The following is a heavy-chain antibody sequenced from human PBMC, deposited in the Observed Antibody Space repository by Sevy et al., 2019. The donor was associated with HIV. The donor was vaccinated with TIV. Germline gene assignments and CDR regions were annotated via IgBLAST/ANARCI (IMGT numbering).Heavy chain of an antibody. Sequence: GESLKISCKGSGYSFTSYWIGWVRQMPGKGLEWMGIIYPGDSYTRYSPSFQGQVTISADKSISTAYLQWSSLKASDTAMYYCARRRPYYDFWSGYYDYWGQGTLVTVSS. CDR2: IYPGDSYT. V-gene: IGHV5-51*01. CDR3: ARRRPYYDFWSGYYDY. J-gene: IGHJ4*02. CDR1: GYSFTSYW. D-gene: IGHD3-3*01.